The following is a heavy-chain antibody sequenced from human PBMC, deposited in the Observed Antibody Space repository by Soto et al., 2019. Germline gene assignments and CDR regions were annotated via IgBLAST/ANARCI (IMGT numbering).Heavy chain of an antibody. CDR1: GGSISSYY. CDR3: ARDLYVGYYDFWSGYREQNWFDP. Sequence: SETLSLTCTVSGGSISSYYWSWIRQPPGKGLEWIGYIYYSGSTNYNPSLKSRVTISVDTSKNQFSLKLSSVTAADTAVYYCARDLYVGYYDFWSGYREQNWFDPWGQGTLFTVSS. D-gene: IGHD3-3*01. CDR2: IYYSGST. V-gene: IGHV4-59*01. J-gene: IGHJ5*02.